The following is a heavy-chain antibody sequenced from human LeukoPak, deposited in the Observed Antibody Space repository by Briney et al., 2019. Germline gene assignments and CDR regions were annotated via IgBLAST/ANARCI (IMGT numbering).Heavy chain of an antibody. CDR2: IYYSGYT. D-gene: IGHD1-14*01. CDR1: GGSISSSSYY. Sequence: SETLSLTCTVSGGSISSSSYYWGWIRQPPGKGLEWIGSIYYSGYTYYSPSLKSRVTISVDTSKNQFSLKLTSVTAADTAVYYCTRDGSTSRYKGGFDYWGPGTLVTVSS. J-gene: IGHJ4*02. CDR3: TRDGSTSRYKGGFDY. V-gene: IGHV4-39*07.